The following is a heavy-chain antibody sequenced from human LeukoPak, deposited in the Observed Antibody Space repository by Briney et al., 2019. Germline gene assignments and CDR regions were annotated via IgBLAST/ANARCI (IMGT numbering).Heavy chain of an antibody. V-gene: IGHV3-15*01. Sequence: GGSLRLSCAASGFTFSNAWMSWDRQAPGKGLEWVGRIKSKTDGGTTDYAAPVKGRFTISRDDSKNTLYLQMNSLKTEDTAVYYCTTSTTRVAGTFSWGQGTLVTVSS. CDR2: IKSKTDGGTT. D-gene: IGHD6-19*01. J-gene: IGHJ5*02. CDR1: GFTFSNAW. CDR3: TTSTTRVAGTFS.